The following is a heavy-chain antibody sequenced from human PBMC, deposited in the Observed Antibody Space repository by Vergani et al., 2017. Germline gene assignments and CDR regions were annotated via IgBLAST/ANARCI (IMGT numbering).Heavy chain of an antibody. CDR2: INHSGST. CDR1: GGSFSGYY. CDR3: ARGAVIDY. V-gene: IGHV4-34*01. D-gene: IGHD2/OR15-2a*01. J-gene: IGHJ4*02. Sequence: QVQLQQLGAGLLKPSENLSLTCAVYGGSFSGYYWSWIRQPPGKGLEWIGEINHSGSTNYNPALKSRVTISVDTSKNQFSLKLSSVTAAGTAVYYCARGAVIDYWGQGTLVTVSS.